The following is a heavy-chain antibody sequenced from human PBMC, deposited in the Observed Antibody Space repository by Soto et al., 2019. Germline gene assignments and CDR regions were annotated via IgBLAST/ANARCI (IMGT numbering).Heavy chain of an antibody. V-gene: IGHV4-59*01. Sequence: SETLSLTCTVSGGSISSYYWSWIRQPPGKGLEWIGYIYYSGSTNYNPSLKSRVTISVDTSKNQFSLKLSSVTAADTAVYYCARWSMVRGVYTDAFDIWGQGTMVTVSS. J-gene: IGHJ3*02. D-gene: IGHD3-10*01. CDR3: ARWSMVRGVYTDAFDI. CDR2: IYYSGST. CDR1: GGSISSYY.